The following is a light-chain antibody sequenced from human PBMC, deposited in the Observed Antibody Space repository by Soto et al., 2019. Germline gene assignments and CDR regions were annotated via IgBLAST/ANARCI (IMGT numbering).Light chain of an antibody. CDR3: QQYGSSPRT. Sequence: EIVLSQSPGTVSLSKGERATLSCRASQSVSSNFLAWYQQKPGQAPRLLIYGASNRATGFPDRFSGSGSGTDFTLTITRLEPEDFAVYFCQQYGSSPRTFGQRTKVDI. V-gene: IGKV3-20*01. CDR1: QSVSSNF. J-gene: IGKJ1*01. CDR2: GAS.